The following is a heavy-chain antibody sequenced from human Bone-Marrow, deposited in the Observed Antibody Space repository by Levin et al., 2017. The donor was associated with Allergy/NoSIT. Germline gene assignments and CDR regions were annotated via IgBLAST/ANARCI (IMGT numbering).Heavy chain of an antibody. CDR1: GFTISTHG. J-gene: IGHJ5*02. D-gene: IGHD6-19*01. V-gene: IGHV3-30*18. Sequence: RTGGSLRLSCAASGFTISTHGMHWVRQVPGKGLEWVAMISHVGTETYYGDSVKGRFTISRDTSKNTLYLQMNTLRYDDTALYHCAKDWGSSGWYNWFDTWGQGTLVTVSS. CDR3: AKDWGSSGWYNWFDT. CDR2: ISHVGTET.